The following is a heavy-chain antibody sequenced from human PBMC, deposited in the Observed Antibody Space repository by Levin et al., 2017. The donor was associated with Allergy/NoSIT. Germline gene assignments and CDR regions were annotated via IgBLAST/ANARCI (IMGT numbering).Heavy chain of an antibody. CDR1: GFTFSSYA. CDR3: AKVRLSSSHRPETDY. V-gene: IGHV3-23*01. D-gene: IGHD6-6*01. Sequence: HPGGSLRLSCAASGFTFSSYAMSWVRQAPGKGLEWVSAISGSGGSTYYADSVKGRFTISRDNSKNTLYLQMNSLRAEDTAVYYCAKVRLSSSHRPETDYWGQGTLVTVSS. CDR2: ISGSGGST. J-gene: IGHJ4*02.